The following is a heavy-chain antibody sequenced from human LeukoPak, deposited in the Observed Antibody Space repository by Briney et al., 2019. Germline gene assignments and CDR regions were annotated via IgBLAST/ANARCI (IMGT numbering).Heavy chain of an antibody. V-gene: IGHV4-59*01. CDR1: GDSISTYY. CDR2: IDYRGST. CDR3: ARDMGAPDYGSYSVDY. Sequence: SETLSLTCTVSGDSISTYYWSWIRQPPGKGLEWIAYIDYRGSTTYNPSLRSRVTISVDTSRNQFSLKLYSVTAADTAVYFCARDMGAPDYGSYSVDYWGQGTLVTVSS. J-gene: IGHJ4*02. D-gene: IGHD4-23*01.